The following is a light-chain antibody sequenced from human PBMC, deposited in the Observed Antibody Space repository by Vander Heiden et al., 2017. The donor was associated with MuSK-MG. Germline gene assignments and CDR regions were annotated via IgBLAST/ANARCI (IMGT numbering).Light chain of an antibody. CDR3: CSYAGSSNFMV. Sequence: QSALTQPASVSGSPGPSITISCTGTSSDVGSYNLVPWYQQHPGKAPKLMIYDVSKRPSGVSNRFSGSKSGNTASLTISGLQAEEEADYYCCSYAGSSNFMVFGGGTKLTVL. CDR2: DVS. V-gene: IGLV2-23*02. J-gene: IGLJ2*01. CDR1: SSDVGSYNL.